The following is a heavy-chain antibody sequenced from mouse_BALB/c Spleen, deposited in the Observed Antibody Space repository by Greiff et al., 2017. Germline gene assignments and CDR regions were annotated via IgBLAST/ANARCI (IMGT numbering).Heavy chain of an antibody. CDR1: GYSFTGYY. J-gene: IGHJ1*01. D-gene: IGHD3-3*01. CDR2: INPYNGAT. Sequence: VKLQESGPELVKPGASVKISCKASGYSFTGYYMHWVKQSHVKSLEWIGRINPYNGATSYNQNFKDKASLTVDKSSSTAYMELHSLTSEDSAVYDCARGGQRYFDVWGAGTTVTVSS. CDR3: ARGGQRYFDV. V-gene: IGHV1-31*01.